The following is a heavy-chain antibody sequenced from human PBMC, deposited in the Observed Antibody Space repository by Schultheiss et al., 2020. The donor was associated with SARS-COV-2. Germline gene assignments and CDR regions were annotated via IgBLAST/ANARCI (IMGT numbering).Heavy chain of an antibody. CDR2: IIPIFGTA. D-gene: IGHD3-10*01. J-gene: IGHJ6*02. Sequence: SVKVSCKASGGTFSSYAISWVRQAPGQGLEWMGGIIPIFGTANYAQKFQGRVTITADESTSTAYMELSSLRSEDTAVYYCARWEMVRAMEWDYYGMDVWGQGTTVTVSS. CDR1: GGTFSSYA. V-gene: IGHV1-69*13. CDR3: ARWEMVRAMEWDYYGMDV.